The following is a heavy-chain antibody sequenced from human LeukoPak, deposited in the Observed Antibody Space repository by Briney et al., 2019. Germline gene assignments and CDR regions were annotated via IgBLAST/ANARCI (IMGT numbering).Heavy chain of an antibody. J-gene: IGHJ5*01. Sequence: PSETLSLTCTVSGGSISSSSYNWGWIRQPPGKGLEWIGSVYYSGSTYYNPSLKSRVTMSVDTSKNQFSLKLSSVTAADTAVYYCARLYYYDSGTFYNGLDSWGQGTLVTVSS. CDR2: VYYSGST. CDR1: GGSISSSSYN. V-gene: IGHV4-39*07. CDR3: ARLYYYDSGTFYNGLDS. D-gene: IGHD3-10*01.